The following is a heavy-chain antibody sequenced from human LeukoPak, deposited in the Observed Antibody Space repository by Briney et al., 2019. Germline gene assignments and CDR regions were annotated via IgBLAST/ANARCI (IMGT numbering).Heavy chain of an antibody. J-gene: IGHJ6*03. Sequence: ASVKVSCKASGYTFTTYDIHGVRQATGQGLEWMGGMTPNSGNTGYAQNFQGRVTITRDSSIDTVYVALTSLTSEDTAVYYCARDYPLTRSPWSWGPKKTYSYFYMDVWGEGTTVTVSS. CDR1: GYTFTTYD. D-gene: IGHD1-26*01. V-gene: IGHV1-8*01. CDR2: MTPNSGNT. CDR3: ARDYPLTRSPWSWGPKKTYSYFYMDV.